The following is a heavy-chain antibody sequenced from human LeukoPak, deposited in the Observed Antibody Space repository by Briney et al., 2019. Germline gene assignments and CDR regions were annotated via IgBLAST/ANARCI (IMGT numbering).Heavy chain of an antibody. CDR2: ISVYNGNT. CDR3: ARFVYEPGYDSSGYYPDY. Sequence: ASVKVSCKASGYTFTGYYMHWVRQAPGQGLEWMGWISVYNGNTNYAQKLQGRVTMTTDTSTSTAYMELRSLRSDDTAVYYCARFVYEPGYDSSGYYPDYWGQGTLVTVSS. J-gene: IGHJ4*02. V-gene: IGHV1-18*04. CDR1: GYTFTGYY. D-gene: IGHD3-22*01.